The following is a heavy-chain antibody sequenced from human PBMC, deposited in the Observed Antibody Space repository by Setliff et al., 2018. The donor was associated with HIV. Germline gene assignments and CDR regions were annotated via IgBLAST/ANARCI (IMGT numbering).Heavy chain of an antibody. CDR3: ARGGRSLAAQTWFDP. V-gene: IGHV4-34*01. Sequence: PSETLSLTCAVYGGSFSDYYWSWIRQPPGKGLEWIGEINHSGSTNYNPSLKSRVTISVDTSKNQFSLKLSSVTAADTAVYYRARGGRSLAAQTWFDPWGQGTLVTVSS. CDR1: GGSFSDYY. J-gene: IGHJ5*02. D-gene: IGHD6-6*01. CDR2: INHSGST.